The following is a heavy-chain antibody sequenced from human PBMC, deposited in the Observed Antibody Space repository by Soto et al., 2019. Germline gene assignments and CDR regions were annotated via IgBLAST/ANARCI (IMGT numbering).Heavy chain of an antibody. J-gene: IGHJ4*02. V-gene: IGHV1-3*01. Sequence: ASVKVSCKASGYSFTNYAIHWVRQAPGQRLEWMGWINAGNGNTKYSQKFQGRVTITRDTSASTAYMELSSLRSEDTAVYYCARDAMTTEFDYWGQGTLVTVSS. D-gene: IGHD4-4*01. CDR3: ARDAMTTEFDY. CDR2: INAGNGNT. CDR1: GYSFTNYA.